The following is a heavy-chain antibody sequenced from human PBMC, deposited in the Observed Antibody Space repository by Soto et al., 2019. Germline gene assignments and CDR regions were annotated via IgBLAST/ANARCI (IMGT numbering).Heavy chain of an antibody. V-gene: IGHV3-23*01. CDR2: ISGSGGSS. Sequence: PGGSLRLSCAASGFAFSTYAMAWVRQAPGKGLEWVSVISGSGGSSYYAASVKGRFTISRDNSKNMLFLQMNGLRAEDTAVYYCAKVTKRAAAGRYEYYKYGMDVWGQGTRVTVSS. CDR3: AKVTKRAAAGRYEYYKYGMDV. CDR1: GFAFSTYA. D-gene: IGHD6-13*01. J-gene: IGHJ6*02.